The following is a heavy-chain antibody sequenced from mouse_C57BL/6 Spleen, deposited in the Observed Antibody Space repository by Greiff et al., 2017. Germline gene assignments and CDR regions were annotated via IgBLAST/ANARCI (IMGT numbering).Heavy chain of an antibody. V-gene: IGHV1-18*01. Sequence: EVQLQQSGPELVKPGASVKIPCKASGYTFTDYNMDWVKQSHGKSLEWIGDINPNNGGTIYNQKFKGKATLTVDKSSSTAYMELRSLTSEDTAVYYCARSNLHYYGSSSYAMDYWGQGTSGTVSS. CDR1: GYTFTDYN. CDR2: INPNNGGT. CDR3: ARSNLHYYGSSSYAMDY. J-gene: IGHJ4*01. D-gene: IGHD1-1*01.